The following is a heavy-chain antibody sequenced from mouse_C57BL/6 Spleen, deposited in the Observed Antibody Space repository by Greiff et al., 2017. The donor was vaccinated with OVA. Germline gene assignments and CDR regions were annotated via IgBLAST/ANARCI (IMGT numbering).Heavy chain of an antibody. CDR3: ARSATAVARAMDY. D-gene: IGHD1-1*01. J-gene: IGHJ4*01. Sequence: VQLQQSGPELVKPGASVKISCKASGYTFTDYYMNWVKQSHGQSLEWIGDINPNNGGTSYNQKFKGKATLTVDKSSSTAYMELRSLTSEDSAVYYCARSATAVARAMDYWGQGTSVTVSS. CDR2: INPNNGGT. CDR1: GYTFTDYY. V-gene: IGHV1-26*01.